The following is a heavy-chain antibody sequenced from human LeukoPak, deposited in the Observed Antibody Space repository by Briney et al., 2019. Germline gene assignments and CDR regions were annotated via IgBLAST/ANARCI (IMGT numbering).Heavy chain of an antibody. CDR1: GGSISSGGYY. Sequence: SETLSLTCTVSGGSISSGGYYWSWIRQPPGKGLEWIGEINYSGSTNYNPSLKSRVTISVDTSKNQFSLKLSSVTAADTAVYYCARNSNSTHFDYWGQGTLVTVSS. CDR2: INYSGST. V-gene: IGHV4-39*07. D-gene: IGHD4-11*01. CDR3: ARNSNSTHFDY. J-gene: IGHJ4*02.